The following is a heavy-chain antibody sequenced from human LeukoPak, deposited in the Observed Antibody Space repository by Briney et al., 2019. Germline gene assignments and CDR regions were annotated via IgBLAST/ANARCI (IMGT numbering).Heavy chain of an antibody. CDR3: ARDDSSGYHIDY. V-gene: IGHV1-2*06. J-gene: IGHJ4*02. CDR1: GYTFTGYY. CDR2: INPNSGGT. Sequence: ASVKVSCKASGYTFTGYYMHWVRQAPGQGLEWMGRINPNSGGTNYAQKFQGRVTMTRDTSISTAYMELSRLRSDDTAEYYCARDDSSGYHIDYWGQGTLVTVSS. D-gene: IGHD3-22*01.